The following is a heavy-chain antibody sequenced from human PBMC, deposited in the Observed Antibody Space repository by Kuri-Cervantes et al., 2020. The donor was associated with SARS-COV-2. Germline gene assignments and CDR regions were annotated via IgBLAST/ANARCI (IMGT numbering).Heavy chain of an antibody. V-gene: IGHV4-4*07. D-gene: IGHD3-10*01. CDR3: ARTGWFGENYYGMDV. CDR2: IYTSGST. Sequence: SETLSLTCTVSGGSISSYYWSWIRQPAGKGLEWIGRIYTSGSTNYNPSLKSRVTMSVDTSKNQFSLKLSSVTAADTAVYYCARTGWFGENYYGMDVWGQGTTVTVSS. CDR1: GGSISSYY. J-gene: IGHJ6*02.